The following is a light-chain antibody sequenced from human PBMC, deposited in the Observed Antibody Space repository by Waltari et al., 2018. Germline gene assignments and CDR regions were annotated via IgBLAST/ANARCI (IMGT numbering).Light chain of an antibody. V-gene: IGLV2-23*02. CDR3: CSYAGSYTSYVV. CDR1: TSDVGSYNL. CDR2: EVS. Sequence: QSALTQPASVSGSPGQSITISCTGTTSDVGSYNLVSWYQQHPVKAPKLIIYEVSQWPSGVSNRFSGSKSGNTASLTISGLQAEDEADYHCCSYAGSYTSYVVFGGGTKLTVL. J-gene: IGLJ2*01.